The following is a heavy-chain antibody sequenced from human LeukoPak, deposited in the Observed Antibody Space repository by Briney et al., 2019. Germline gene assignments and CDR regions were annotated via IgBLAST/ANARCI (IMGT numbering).Heavy chain of an antibody. J-gene: IGHJ4*02. CDR2: INHSGNT. Sequence: SETLSLTCAGFGGSFGDYSWTWVRQPAGKGLEWIGEINHSGNTNYSPSLKTRVTISIDTSKNQFSLNLNSVTAADTAVYYCARDIGDYYDSSGYYSDWGQGTLVTVSS. CDR3: ARDIGDYYDSSGYYSD. D-gene: IGHD3-22*01. V-gene: IGHV4-34*01. CDR1: GGSFGDYS.